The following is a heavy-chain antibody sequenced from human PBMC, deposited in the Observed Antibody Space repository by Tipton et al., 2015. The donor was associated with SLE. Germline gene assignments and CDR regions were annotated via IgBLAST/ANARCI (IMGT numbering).Heavy chain of an antibody. V-gene: IGHV4-34*01. CDR3: SRHWDSIAARRRWFDP. J-gene: IGHJ5*02. CDR2: INQSGAT. CDR1: GGSFSGYY. D-gene: IGHD6-6*01. Sequence: TLSLTCAVYGGSFSGYYWSWIRQSPGKGLEWIGEINQSGATHYNPSLKSRVTISIDTSKNQLSLSLASLTAADTATYFCSRHWDSIAARRRWFDPWGQGTLVTVSS.